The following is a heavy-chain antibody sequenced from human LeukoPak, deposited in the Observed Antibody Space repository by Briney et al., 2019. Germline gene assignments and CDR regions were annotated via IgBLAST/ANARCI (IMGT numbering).Heavy chain of an antibody. V-gene: IGHV5-51*01. CDR1: GYNFNTSW. CDR3: ARHGHGYYFEF. CDR2: IYPGDSDI. D-gene: IGHD6-25*01. Sequence: GESLKISCKASGYNFNTSWIGWVRQMPGKGLKWMAIIYPGDSDIKYSPSFEGQVTVSADRSITTAYLQWNSLKASDTAMYYCARHGHGYYFEFWGQGTLVTVSS. J-gene: IGHJ4*02.